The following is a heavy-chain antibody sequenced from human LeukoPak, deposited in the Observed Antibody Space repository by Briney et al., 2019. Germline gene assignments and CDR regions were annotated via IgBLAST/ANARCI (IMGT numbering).Heavy chain of an antibody. CDR2: ISSSNTTV. V-gene: IGHV3-48*01. CDR3: ARGSGRITIFGVPY. J-gene: IGHJ4*02. Sequence: PGGSLGLSCAASGFTFSNYWMSWVRQAPGKGLEWISYISSSNTTVYYADSVKGRFTISRDNAKNSLYLQMSSLRVEDTAVYYCARGSGRITIFGVPYWGQGTLVTVSS. CDR1: GFTFSNYW. D-gene: IGHD3-3*01.